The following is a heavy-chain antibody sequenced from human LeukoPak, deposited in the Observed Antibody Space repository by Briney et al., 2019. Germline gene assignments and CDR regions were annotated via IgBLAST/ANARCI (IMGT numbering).Heavy chain of an antibody. CDR3: ARDIVVVPAATDYYYYMDV. D-gene: IGHD2-2*01. CDR2: IYYSGST. Sequence: SETLSLTCTLSGGSISSYYWSWIRQPPGKGLEWIGYIYYSGSTNYNPSLKSRVTISVDTSKNQFSLKLSSVTAADTAVYYCARDIVVVPAATDYYYYMDVWGKGTTVTVSS. V-gene: IGHV4-59*01. CDR1: GGSISSYY. J-gene: IGHJ6*03.